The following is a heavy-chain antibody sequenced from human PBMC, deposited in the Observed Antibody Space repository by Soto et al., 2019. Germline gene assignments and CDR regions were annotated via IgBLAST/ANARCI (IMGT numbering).Heavy chain of an antibody. Sequence: ASVKVSCKASGVTFSSYAISWVRQAPGQGLEWMGWINPNSGGTNYAQKFQGWVTMTRDTSISTAYMELNRLRSDDTAVYYCARERNRNFDYWGQGTLVTVSS. CDR1: GVTFSSYA. CDR3: ARERNRNFDY. J-gene: IGHJ4*02. CDR2: INPNSGGT. D-gene: IGHD1-1*01. V-gene: IGHV1-2*04.